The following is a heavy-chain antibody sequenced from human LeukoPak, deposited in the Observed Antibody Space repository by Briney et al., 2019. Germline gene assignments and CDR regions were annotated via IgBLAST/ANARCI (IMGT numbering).Heavy chain of an antibody. D-gene: IGHD2-2*01. CDR3: ARQAVPVAKYFQY. Sequence: GQSLKISCKGSGYSFTSYWIGWVRKMPGKGLEWMGIIYPGDSDTRYSPSFQGQVTISADKSISTAYLQWSSLKASDTAIYYCARQAVPVAKYFQYWGQGTLATVSS. V-gene: IGHV5-51*01. CDR2: IYPGDSDT. CDR1: GYSFTSYW. J-gene: IGHJ1*01.